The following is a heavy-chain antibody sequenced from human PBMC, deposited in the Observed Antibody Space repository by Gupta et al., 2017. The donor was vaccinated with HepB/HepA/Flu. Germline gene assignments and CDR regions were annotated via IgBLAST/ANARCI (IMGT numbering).Heavy chain of an antibody. CDR1: GGTFSNYA. J-gene: IGHJ4*02. CDR2: FIPVFDTP. V-gene: IGHV1-69*06. Sequence: QVQLVQSGAEVKKPGSSVKVSCKASGGTFSNYAFSWVRQAPGQGLEWVGGFIPVFDTPNYAQKFQGRVTFTADKSTSTVYMELNNLRSDDTAVYYCARVDITAANTYNDFWGQGTLVTVSS. D-gene: IGHD1-20*01. CDR3: ARVDITAANTYNDF.